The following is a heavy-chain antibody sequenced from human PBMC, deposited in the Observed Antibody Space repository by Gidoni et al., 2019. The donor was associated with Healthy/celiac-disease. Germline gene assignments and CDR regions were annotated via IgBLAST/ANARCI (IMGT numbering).Heavy chain of an antibody. V-gene: IGHV4-34*01. Sequence: QVQLQQWGAGLLKPSETLSLTCAVYGGSFSGYYWSWIRQPPGKGLEWMGEINHSGSTNYNPSLQSRVTISVDTSQNQFSLKLSSVTAADTAVYYCASLPCIAVSEGNDAFDILGQGTMVTVSS. J-gene: IGHJ3*02. D-gene: IGHD6-19*01. CDR1: GGSFSGYY. CDR3: ASLPCIAVSEGNDAFDI. CDR2: INHSGST.